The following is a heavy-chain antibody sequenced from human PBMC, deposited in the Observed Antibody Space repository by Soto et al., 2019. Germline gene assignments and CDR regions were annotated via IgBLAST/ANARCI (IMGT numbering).Heavy chain of an antibody. J-gene: IGHJ4*02. CDR2: ISGSGGST. CDR3: AKASSIFGVVIIPPRYFDY. Sequence: GGSLRLSCAASGFTFSSCAMSWVRQAPGKGLEWVSAISGSGGSTYYADSVKGRFTISRDNSKNTLYLQMNSLRAEDTAVYYCAKASSIFGVVIIPPRYFDYWGQGTLVTVSS. V-gene: IGHV3-23*01. D-gene: IGHD3-3*01. CDR1: GFTFSSCA.